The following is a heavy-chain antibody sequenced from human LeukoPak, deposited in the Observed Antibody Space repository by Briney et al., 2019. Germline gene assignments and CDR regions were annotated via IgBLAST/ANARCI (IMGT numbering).Heavy chain of an antibody. Sequence: RPSETLSLTCTVSGASISNYYWSWIRQPPGKGLEWIGYIYYSGSTKYKPSLKSRVTISVDTSKNQFSLKLSSVTAADTAVYYCARGRFLDAFDIWGQGTMVTVSS. CDR1: GASISNYY. CDR2: IYYSGST. V-gene: IGHV4-59*01. J-gene: IGHJ3*02. D-gene: IGHD3-3*01. CDR3: ARGRFLDAFDI.